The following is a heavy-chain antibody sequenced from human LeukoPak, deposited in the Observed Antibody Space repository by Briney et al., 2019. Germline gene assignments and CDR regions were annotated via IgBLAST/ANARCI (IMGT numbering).Heavy chain of an antibody. D-gene: IGHD6-19*01. CDR1: GFTFTSYW. CDR3: ARPEGYSSAWGSY. Sequence: GGSLRLSCAASGFTFTSYWMHWVRQAPGKGLVWVSLINSAGSTTNYADSVKGRFTISRDNAKNTLYLQMNSLRAEDTALYYCARPEGYSSAWGSYWGQGTLVTVSS. CDR2: INSAGSTT. J-gene: IGHJ4*02. V-gene: IGHV3-74*01.